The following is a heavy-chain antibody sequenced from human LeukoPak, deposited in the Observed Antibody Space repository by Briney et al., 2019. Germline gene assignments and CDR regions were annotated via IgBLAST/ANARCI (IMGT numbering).Heavy chain of an antibody. Sequence: PGGSLRLSCEASGFTFSSYWMSWVRQAPGKGLEWEANINEDGSEKYYVESVKGRFTISRDNAKNSLYLQMDSLRAEDTAVYYCARDGPHYDFWSGPAYWGQGTLVTVSS. CDR3: ARDGPHYDFWSGPAY. J-gene: IGHJ4*02. V-gene: IGHV3-7*05. D-gene: IGHD3-3*01. CDR1: GFTFSSYW. CDR2: INEDGSEK.